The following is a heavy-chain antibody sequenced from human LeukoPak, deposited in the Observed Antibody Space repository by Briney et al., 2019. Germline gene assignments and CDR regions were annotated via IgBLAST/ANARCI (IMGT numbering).Heavy chain of an antibody. CDR1: GGSISSNY. D-gene: IGHD1-26*01. J-gene: IGHJ4*02. V-gene: IGHV4-59*08. CDR3: ARSYSVSYYAY. Sequence: PSETLSLTCTVSGGSISSNYWSWIRQPPGKGLEWIGYIYYSGTTSYNPSLKSQVTISEDTSKNQSSLKLSSVTAEDTAVYYCARSYSVSYYAYWGQGTLVTVSS. CDR2: IYYSGTT.